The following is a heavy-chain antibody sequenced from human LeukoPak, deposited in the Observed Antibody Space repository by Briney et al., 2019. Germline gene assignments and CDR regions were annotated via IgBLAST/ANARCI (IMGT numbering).Heavy chain of an antibody. J-gene: IGHJ6*03. V-gene: IGHV4-61*02. CDR3: AREGGYCSSTSCYTYYMDV. CDR2: IYTSGST. D-gene: IGHD2-2*02. CDR1: GGSISSGSYY. Sequence: SETLSLTCTVSGGSISSGSYYWNWIRQPAGKGLEWIGRIYTSGSTNYNPSLKSRVTMSVDTSKNQFSLKLSSVTAADTAVYYCAREGGYCSSTSCYTYYMDVWGKGTTVTVSS.